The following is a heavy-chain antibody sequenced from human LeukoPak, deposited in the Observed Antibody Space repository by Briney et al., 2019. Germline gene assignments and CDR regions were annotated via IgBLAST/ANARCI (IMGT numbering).Heavy chain of an antibody. J-gene: IGHJ4*02. D-gene: IGHD3-9*01. CDR2: MYHTGTT. CDR3: ARIGEYDVLTD. V-gene: IGHV4-31*03. CDR1: GGSICSRGYY. Sequence: SETLSLTCTVSGGSICSRGYYWGWIRQHPGKGLEWIGYMYHTGTTYNNPSLKSRVTISIDKSKNQFSLKLSSVTAADTALYYCARIGEYDVLTDWGQGTLVSVSS.